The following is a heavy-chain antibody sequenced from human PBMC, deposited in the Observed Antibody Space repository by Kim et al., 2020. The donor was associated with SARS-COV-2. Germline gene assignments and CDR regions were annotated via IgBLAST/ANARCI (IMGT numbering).Heavy chain of an antibody. V-gene: IGHV3-11*06. CDR3: AREQIASPSTRGLHWFDP. Sequence: VKGRFTISRDNAKKSLHLQMNSLRAEDTAVYYCAREQIASPSTRGLHWFDPWGQGTLVTVSS. D-gene: IGHD6-13*01. J-gene: IGHJ5*02.